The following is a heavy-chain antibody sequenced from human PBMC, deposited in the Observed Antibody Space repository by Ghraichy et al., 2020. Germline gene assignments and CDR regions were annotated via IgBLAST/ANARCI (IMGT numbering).Heavy chain of an antibody. Sequence: LTLTCAASGFSFTDYWMHWVRQTPGRGLEWVSHLNIDGTTVNYADSVKGRFTISRDNAKNTMYLQMISLTVEDTAVYYCVRSYKDGLRHFDYWGQGTLVTVSS. CDR1: GFSFTDYW. CDR3: VRSYKDGLRHFDY. J-gene: IGHJ4*02. V-gene: IGHV3-74*01. D-gene: IGHD1-14*01. CDR2: LNIDGTTV.